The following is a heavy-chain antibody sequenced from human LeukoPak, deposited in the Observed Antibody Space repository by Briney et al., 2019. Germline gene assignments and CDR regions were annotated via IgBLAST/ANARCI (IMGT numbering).Heavy chain of an antibody. V-gene: IGHV4-34*01. Sequence: SETLSLTCAVYGGSFSGYYWSWIRQPPGKGLEWIGEINHSGSTNYNPSLKSRVTISVDTSKNQFSLKLSSVTAADTAVYYCARSFVDTAMVINVYWGQGTPVTVSS. CDR1: GGSFSGYY. CDR3: ARSFVDTAMVINVY. D-gene: IGHD5-18*01. J-gene: IGHJ4*02. CDR2: INHSGST.